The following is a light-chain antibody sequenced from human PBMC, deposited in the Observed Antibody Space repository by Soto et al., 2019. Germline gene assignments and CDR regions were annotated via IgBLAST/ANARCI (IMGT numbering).Light chain of an antibody. V-gene: IGLV2-23*02. Sequence: QSALTQPASVSGSPGQSITISCTGTSSDVGSYNVVSWYQQHPGKAPKLLIYEVSKRPSGVSDRFSGSKSGNTASLTISGLQAEDEADYHCCSYAGSSSAYVFGTGTSSPS. CDR3: CSYAGSSSAYV. CDR2: EVS. CDR1: SSDVGSYNV. J-gene: IGLJ1*01.